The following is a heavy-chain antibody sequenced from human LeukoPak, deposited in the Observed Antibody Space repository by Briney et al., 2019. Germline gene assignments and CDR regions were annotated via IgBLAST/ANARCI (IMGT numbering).Heavy chain of an antibody. CDR1: GFTLTGYG. CDR2: IWYNGNNK. J-gene: IGHJ3*02. CDR3: ARDGLASIGLDM. Sequence: AGGSLILSCAASGFTLTGYGMHWVRQAPGKGLEWVAVIWYNGNNKYYADSVKGRFTVSRDTSKNTLYLQMNSLRGEDTAIYYCARDGLASIGLDMWGQGTVVTVSS. V-gene: IGHV3-33*01. D-gene: IGHD3-3*02.